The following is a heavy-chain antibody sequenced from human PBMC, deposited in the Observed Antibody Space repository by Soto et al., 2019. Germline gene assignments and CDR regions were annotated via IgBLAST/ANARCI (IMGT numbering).Heavy chain of an antibody. CDR3: ARDPPYYYDSSPPNHPMDV. Sequence: GGSLRLSCAASGFTVSSNYMSWVRQAPGKGLEWVSVIYSGGSTYYADSVKGRFTISRDNSKNTLYLQMNRLRAEDTALYYCARDPPYYYDSSPPNHPMDVWGQGTTVTVSS. V-gene: IGHV3-53*01. CDR1: GFTVSSNY. J-gene: IGHJ6*02. CDR2: IYSGGST. D-gene: IGHD3-22*01.